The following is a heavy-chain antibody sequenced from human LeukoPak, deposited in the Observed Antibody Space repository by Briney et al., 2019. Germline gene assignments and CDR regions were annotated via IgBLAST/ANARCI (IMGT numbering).Heavy chain of an antibody. J-gene: IGHJ4*02. V-gene: IGHV5-51*01. D-gene: IGHD6-19*01. CDR1: GYSFTSYW. CDR3: ASGSRWRKYYFDY. CDR2: IYPGDPDT. Sequence: GESLKISCQGSGYSFTSYWIGWVRQMPGKGLEWMGIIYPGDPDTRYSPSFQGQVTISADKSISTAYLQWSSLKASDTAIYYCASGSRWRKYYFDYWGQGTLVTVSS.